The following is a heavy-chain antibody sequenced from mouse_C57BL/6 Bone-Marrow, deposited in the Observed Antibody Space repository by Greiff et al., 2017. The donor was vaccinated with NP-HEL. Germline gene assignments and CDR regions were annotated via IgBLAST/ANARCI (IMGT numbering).Heavy chain of an antibody. CDR1: GYAFTNYL. CDR3: ARWEGDGYFDV. J-gene: IGHJ1*03. CDR2: INPGSGGT. V-gene: IGHV1-54*01. D-gene: IGHD3-3*01. Sequence: QVQLQQSGAELVRPGTSVKVSCKASGYAFTNYLIEWVKQRPGQGLEWIGVINPGSGGTNYNEKFKGKATLTADKSSSTAHMQLSSLTSEDSAVYFCARWEGDGYFDVWGTGTTVTVSS.